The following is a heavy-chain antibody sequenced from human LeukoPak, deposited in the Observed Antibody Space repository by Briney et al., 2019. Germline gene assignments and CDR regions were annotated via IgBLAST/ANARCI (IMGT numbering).Heavy chain of an antibody. CDR1: GYIFTTYW. CDR3: ARRLTSGWTFDY. J-gene: IGHJ4*02. D-gene: IGHD6-19*01. Sequence: GESLEISCKGSGYIFTTYWIAWVRPVPGKGVEWMGIIYPGDSDTKDSPSFQGQVTISAHKSISTAYLQWSSLKASDTAMYFCARRLTSGWTFDYWGQGTLVTVSS. V-gene: IGHV5-51*01. CDR2: IYPGDSDT.